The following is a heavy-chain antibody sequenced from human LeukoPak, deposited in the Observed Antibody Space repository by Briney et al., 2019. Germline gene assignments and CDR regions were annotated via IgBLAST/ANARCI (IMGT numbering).Heavy chain of an antibody. CDR2: ISSSSRTI. V-gene: IGHV3-11*01. D-gene: IGHD4-23*01. J-gene: IGHJ4*02. CDR3: ASGIQTQGNNF. Sequence: GGSLRLSCAASGFTFSDSYMTWIRQAPGKGLEWVSYISSSSRTIYYADSVKGRFTISRDNAKNSLFLQMNSLRAEDTAVYYCASGIQTQGNNFWGQGTLVTVSS. CDR1: GFTFSDSY.